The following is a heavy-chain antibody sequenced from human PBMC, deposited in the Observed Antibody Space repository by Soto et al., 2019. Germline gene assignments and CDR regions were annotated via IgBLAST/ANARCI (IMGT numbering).Heavy chain of an antibody. CDR3: ARDPSIRAPPDY. D-gene: IGHD2-21*01. V-gene: IGHV3-11*05. CDR1: GFTFNDYY. CDR2: ISSTGSYT. J-gene: IGHJ4*02. Sequence: QVQLVESGGGLVKPGGSLRLSCAASGFTFNDYYMTWIRQAPGTGLEWVSYISSTGSYTKYADSVKGRFTISRDNAKNSRDLQLDSLRDEDTGIYYCARDPSIRAPPDYWGRGTQVTVSS.